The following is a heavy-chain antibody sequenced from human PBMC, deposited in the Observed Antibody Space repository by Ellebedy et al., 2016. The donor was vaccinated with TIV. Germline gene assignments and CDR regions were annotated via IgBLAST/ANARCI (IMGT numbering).Heavy chain of an antibody. V-gene: IGHV3-15*01. J-gene: IGHJ4*02. Sequence: GGSLRLXCATSGFTFNNAWMSWVRQAPGKGLEWVGRIKSKSDGGTTENAAPVKGRFTISRDDSKDTLHLQMNSLRTEDTAMYYCTTDNTPAGHDQWGQGTLVTVSS. CDR2: IKSKSDGGTT. D-gene: IGHD2-15*01. CDR3: TTDNTPAGHDQ. CDR1: GFTFNNAW.